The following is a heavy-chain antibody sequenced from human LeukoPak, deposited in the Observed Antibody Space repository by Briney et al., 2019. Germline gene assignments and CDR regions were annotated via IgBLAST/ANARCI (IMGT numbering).Heavy chain of an antibody. CDR2: IYYSGST. V-gene: IGHV4-31*03. D-gene: IGHD2-2*01. Sequence: PSQTLSLTCTVSGGSISSGGYYWSWIRQHPGKGLEWVGYIYYSGSTYYNPSLKSRVTISVDTSKNQFSLKLSSVTAADTAVYYCARNEVVVPAAPFDYWGQGTLVTVSS. CDR3: ARNEVVVPAAPFDY. CDR1: GGSISSGGYY. J-gene: IGHJ4*02.